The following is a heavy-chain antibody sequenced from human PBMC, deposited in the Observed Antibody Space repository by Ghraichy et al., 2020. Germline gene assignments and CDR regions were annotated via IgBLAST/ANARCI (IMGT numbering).Heavy chain of an antibody. Sequence: GGSLRLSCAASGFTFSNAWMSWVRQAPGKGLEWVGRIKSKTDGGTTDYAAPVKGRFTISRDDSKNTLYLQMNSLKTEDTAVYYCTTAGGLLWFGELPQAYPPYDYWGQGTLVTVSS. CDR2: IKSKTDGGTT. D-gene: IGHD3-10*01. CDR3: TTAGGLLWFGELPQAYPPYDY. J-gene: IGHJ4*02. CDR1: GFTFSNAW. V-gene: IGHV3-15*01.